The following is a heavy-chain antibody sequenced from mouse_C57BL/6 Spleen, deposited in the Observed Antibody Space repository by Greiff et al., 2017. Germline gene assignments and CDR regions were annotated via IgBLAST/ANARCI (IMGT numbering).Heavy chain of an antibody. CDR1: GYAFSSYW. CDR2: IYPGDGDT. V-gene: IGHV1-80*01. CDR3: ARSFDYGWYFDV. D-gene: IGHD2-4*01. Sequence: QVQLQQSGAELVKPGASVKISCKASGYAFSSYWMNWVKQRPGKGLEWIGQIYPGDGDTNYNGKFKGKATLTADKSSSTAYMQLSSLTSEDSAVYFCARSFDYGWYFDVWGTGTTVTVSS. J-gene: IGHJ1*03.